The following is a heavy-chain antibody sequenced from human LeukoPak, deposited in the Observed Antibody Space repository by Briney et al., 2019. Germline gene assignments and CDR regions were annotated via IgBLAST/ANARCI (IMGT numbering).Heavy chain of an antibody. Sequence: GGSLRLSCAASGFTFSSYSMNWVRRAPGKGLEWVSSISSSSSYIYYADSVKGRFTISRDNAKNSLYLQMNSLRAEDTAVYYCARHGAGRRIFDWGQGTLVTVSS. J-gene: IGHJ4*02. V-gene: IGHV3-21*01. CDR1: GFTFSSYS. D-gene: IGHD3-3*01. CDR2: ISSSSSYI. CDR3: ARHGAGRRIFD.